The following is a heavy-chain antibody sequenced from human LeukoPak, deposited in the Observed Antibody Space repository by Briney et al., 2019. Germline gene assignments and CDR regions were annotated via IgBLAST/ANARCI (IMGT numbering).Heavy chain of an antibody. CDR3: AKDNNPKLRRGSGSYYNQGAFDI. V-gene: IGHV3-74*01. J-gene: IGHJ3*02. CDR1: EFTFSSYW. D-gene: IGHD3-10*01. Sequence: GGSLRLSCGASEFTFSSYWMHWVRQAPGKGLVWISRINSDGSTTSYADSVKGRFTISRDNAKNTLYLQMNRLRAEDTAVYYCAKDNNPKLRRGSGSYYNQGAFDIWGQGTMVTVSS. CDR2: INSDGSTT.